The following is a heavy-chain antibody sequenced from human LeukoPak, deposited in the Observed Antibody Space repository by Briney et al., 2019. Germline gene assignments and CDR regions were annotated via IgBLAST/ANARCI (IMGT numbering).Heavy chain of an antibody. CDR2: ISAYNGNT. D-gene: IGHD6-13*01. CDR1: GYTFTSYG. Sequence: GASVKVSCKASGYTFTSYGISWVRQAPGQGLEWMGWISAYNGNTNYAQKLQGRVTMTTDTSTSTAYMELRSLRSDDTAVYYCARRQPLIAAAGTADPDYWGQGTLVTVSS. V-gene: IGHV1-18*01. J-gene: IGHJ4*02. CDR3: ARRQPLIAAAGTADPDY.